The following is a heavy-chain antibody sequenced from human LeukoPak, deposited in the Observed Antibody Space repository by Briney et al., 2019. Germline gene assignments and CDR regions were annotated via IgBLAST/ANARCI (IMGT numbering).Heavy chain of an antibody. V-gene: IGHV4-59*01. CDR2: IYYSGST. CDR1: GGSISSYY. D-gene: IGHD6-19*01. Sequence: SETLSLTCIVSGGSISSYYWSWIRQPPGKGLEWIGYIYYSGSTNYNPSLKSRVTMSVDTSKNQFSLKLSSVTTADTAVYYCARSLAVAGYYYNYYMDVWGKGTTVTVSS. J-gene: IGHJ6*03. CDR3: ARSLAVAGYYYNYYMDV.